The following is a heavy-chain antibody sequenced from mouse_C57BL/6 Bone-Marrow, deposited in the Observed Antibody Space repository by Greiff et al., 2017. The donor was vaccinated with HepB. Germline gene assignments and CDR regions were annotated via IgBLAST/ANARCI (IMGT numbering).Heavy chain of an antibody. Sequence: QVQLQQSGAELARPGASVKLSCKASGYTFTSYGISWVKQRTGQGLEWIGEIYPRSGNTYYNEKFKCKATLTADKSYSTAYMELRSLTSEDSAVYFCARRTPTGVGYWGQGTTLTVSS. CDR1: GYTFTSYG. J-gene: IGHJ2*01. CDR3: ARRTPTGVGY. CDR2: IYPRSGNT. V-gene: IGHV1-81*01. D-gene: IGHD1-1*01.